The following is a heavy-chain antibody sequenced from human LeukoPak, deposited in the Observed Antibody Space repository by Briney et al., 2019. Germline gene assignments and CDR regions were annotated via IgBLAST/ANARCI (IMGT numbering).Heavy chain of an antibody. CDR2: ISSSSSTI. Sequence: GGSLRLSCAASGFTFSTYSMNWVRQAPGKGLEWVSYISSSSSTIYYADSVKGRFTISRDNAKNSLYLQMNSLKAEDTAVYYCARGSTYYDSSGQVPFDYWGQGTLVTVSS. CDR3: ARGSTYYDSSGQVPFDY. V-gene: IGHV3-48*01. CDR1: GFTFSTYS. D-gene: IGHD3-22*01. J-gene: IGHJ4*02.